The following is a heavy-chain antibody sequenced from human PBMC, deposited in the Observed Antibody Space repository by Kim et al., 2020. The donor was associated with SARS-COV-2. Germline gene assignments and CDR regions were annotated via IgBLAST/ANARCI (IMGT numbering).Heavy chain of an antibody. J-gene: IGHJ4*02. CDR2: ISWSSATK. CDR3: VKEYCSSSTCYTFFDY. D-gene: IGHD2-2*02. Sequence: GGSLRLSCAASGFTFGNYGMHWLRQAPGKGLEWVSGISWSSATKAYVDSVKGRFTISRDNAKNSLYLQMDSLRAEDTALYYCVKEYCSSSTCYTFFDYWGQGTLVTVSS. V-gene: IGHV3-9*01. CDR1: GFTFGNYG.